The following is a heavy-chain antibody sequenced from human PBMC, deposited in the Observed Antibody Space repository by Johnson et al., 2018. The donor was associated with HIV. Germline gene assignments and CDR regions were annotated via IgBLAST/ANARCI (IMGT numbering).Heavy chain of an antibody. D-gene: IGHD1-26*01. CDR2: LKIKTDGGTT. J-gene: IGHJ3*02. Sequence: VQLVESGGGLVKPGGSLRLSCAAAGFTFSNAWMSWVPQAPGKGLEWVGRLKIKTDGGTTEYAAPVKGRFTISRDDSKNTLYLQMNSLKTEDTAVYYCTTDAPFLGARDTDAFDIWGQGTMVTVSS. V-gene: IGHV3-15*01. CDR3: TTDAPFLGARDTDAFDI. CDR1: GFTFSNAW.